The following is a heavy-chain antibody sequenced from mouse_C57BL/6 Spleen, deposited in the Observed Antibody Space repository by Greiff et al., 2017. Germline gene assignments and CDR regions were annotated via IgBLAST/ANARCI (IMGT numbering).Heavy chain of an antibody. D-gene: IGHD1-1*01. CDR1: GYTFTNYW. Sequence: VQLQQSGAELVRPGTSVKMSCKASGYTFTNYWIGWAKQRPGHGLEWIGDIYPGGGYTNYNEKFKGKATLTADKSSSTAYMQFSSLTSEDSAIYYCARGPYYGSSYYWYFDVWGTGTTVTVSS. CDR2: IYPGGGYT. V-gene: IGHV1-63*01. CDR3: ARGPYYGSSYYWYFDV. J-gene: IGHJ1*03.